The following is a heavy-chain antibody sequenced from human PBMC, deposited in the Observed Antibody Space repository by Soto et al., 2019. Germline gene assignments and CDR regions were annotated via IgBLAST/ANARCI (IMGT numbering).Heavy chain of an antibody. J-gene: IGHJ3*02. CDR2: ISGSGGST. CDR1: GFTFSSYA. V-gene: IGHV3-23*01. Sequence: GGSLRLSCAASGFTFSSYAMSWVRQAPGKGLEWVSAISGSGGSTYYADSVKGRFTISRDNSKNTLYLQMNSLRAEDTAVYYCAKDVPNRGFVWSHAFDIWGQGTMVTVSS. D-gene: IGHD3-16*01. CDR3: AKDVPNRGFVWSHAFDI.